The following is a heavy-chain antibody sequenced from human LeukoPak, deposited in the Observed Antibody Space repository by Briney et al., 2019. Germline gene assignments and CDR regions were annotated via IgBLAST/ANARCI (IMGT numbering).Heavy chain of an antibody. CDR2: ITGSGSST. Sequence: GGSLRLSCAASGFTFSTYAMNWVRQAPEKGLEGVSGITGSGSSTYYADSVKGRFTIFRDNSKNILYLQMNSLGAEDTAVYFCAKDLPDRFRKFDYWGQGTLVSVSS. J-gene: IGHJ4*02. D-gene: IGHD3-16*01. CDR1: GFTFSTYA. V-gene: IGHV3-23*01. CDR3: AKDLPDRFRKFDY.